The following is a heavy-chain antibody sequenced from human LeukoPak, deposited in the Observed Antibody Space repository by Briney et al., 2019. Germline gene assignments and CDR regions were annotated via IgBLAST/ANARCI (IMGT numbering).Heavy chain of an antibody. CDR2: IKQDGSAQ. V-gene: IGHV3-7*03. J-gene: IGHJ3*02. CDR3: AKDMDSSSGAFDI. D-gene: IGHD6-6*01. CDR1: GFTFTRYW. Sequence: PGGSLRLSCVASGFTFTRYWMNWVRQAPGKGLEWVANIKQDGSAQNYVDSVKGRFTISRDNAKNSLYLQMNSLRAEDMALYYCAKDMDSSSGAFDIWGQGTMVTVSS.